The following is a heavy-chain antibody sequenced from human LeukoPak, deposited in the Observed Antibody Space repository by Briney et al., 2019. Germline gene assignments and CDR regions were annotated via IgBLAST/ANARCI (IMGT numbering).Heavy chain of an antibody. J-gene: IGHJ4*02. V-gene: IGHV3-74*01. CDR2: IHKDGHNT. CDR3: ARESEAAGTYYLDH. Sequence: GGSLRLSCSASGFTLRNSAMTWVRQAPGKGLMWASRIHKDGHNTWYADSVKGRFTISRDNAENTVYLQLNSLRVEDTAVYYCARESEAAGTYYLDHWGQGNLVTVSS. CDR1: GFTLRNSA. D-gene: IGHD6-25*01.